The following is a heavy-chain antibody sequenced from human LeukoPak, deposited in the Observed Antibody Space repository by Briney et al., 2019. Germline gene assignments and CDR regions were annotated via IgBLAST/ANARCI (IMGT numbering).Heavy chain of an antibody. Sequence: GGSLRLSCAASGFTFSDYYMDWVRQAPGKGLEWVGRIKNKANSYTTEYAASAEGRFTISRDDSKNSLYLQMNSLKTEDTAVYYCARVLTGSSGCFDYWGQGTLVTVSS. CDR2: IKNKANSYTT. D-gene: IGHD3-22*01. J-gene: IGHJ4*02. V-gene: IGHV3-72*01. CDR3: ARVLTGSSGCFDY. CDR1: GFTFSDYY.